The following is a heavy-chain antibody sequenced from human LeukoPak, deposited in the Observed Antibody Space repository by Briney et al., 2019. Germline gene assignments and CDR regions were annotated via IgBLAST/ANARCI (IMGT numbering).Heavy chain of an antibody. CDR3: AGRGHRYSRD. Sequence: PSETLSLSCNVSGDSVSSGYWTWIRQSPAKGLEWIGFIYYNGVTDYNPSLKSRLIISLDTSKNQFSLNLRSVSAADSAIYYCAGRGHRYSRDWGQGILVTVSS. CDR2: IYYNGVT. CDR1: GDSVSSGY. V-gene: IGHV4-59*08. J-gene: IGHJ1*01. D-gene: IGHD2-15*01.